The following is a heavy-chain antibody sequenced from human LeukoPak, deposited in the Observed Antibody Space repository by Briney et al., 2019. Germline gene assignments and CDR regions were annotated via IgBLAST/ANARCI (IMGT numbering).Heavy chain of an antibody. CDR2: IYRDGTI. Sequence: GGSLRLSCVVSGFSVSSNHMNWVRQTPGKGLEWVSIIYRDGTIYYADSVKGRFTVSRDDSKNTLYLQMDNLRVEDTAVYHCARERPDSRLLDSWGQGTLVTVSS. D-gene: IGHD1-14*01. V-gene: IGHV3-66*01. CDR1: GFSVSSNH. CDR3: ARERPDSRLLDS. J-gene: IGHJ4*02.